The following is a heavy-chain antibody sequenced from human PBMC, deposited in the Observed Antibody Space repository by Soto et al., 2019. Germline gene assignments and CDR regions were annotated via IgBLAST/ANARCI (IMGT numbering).Heavy chain of an antibody. CDR3: ARTTAYETSGYYSPTY. D-gene: IGHD3-22*01. CDR1: GYTFTSYG. J-gene: IGHJ4*02. Sequence: ASVKVSCKASGYTFTSYGISWVRQAPGQGLEWMGWISGYNGNTKYAQKLQGRVTVTTDTSTSTAYMELRSLISDDTAVYYCARTTAYETSGYYSPTYWGQGPQVTVSS. V-gene: IGHV1-18*01. CDR2: ISGYNGNT.